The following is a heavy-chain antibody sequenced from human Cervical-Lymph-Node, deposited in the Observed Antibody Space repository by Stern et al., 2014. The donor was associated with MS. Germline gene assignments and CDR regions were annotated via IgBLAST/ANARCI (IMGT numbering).Heavy chain of an antibody. CDR1: GGTFSSSYA. V-gene: IGHV1-69*04. J-gene: IGHJ5*02. CDR2: IIPILGLA. Sequence: DQLVESGAEVKKPGSSMNVSCKTSGGTFSSSYAITWMRQAPGQGLEWMGRIIPILGLANYAQKFQGRVVITADKSTSTAYMELSSLTPEDTAVYYCARGVVSNRAAATLHNLFDPWGQGTLVTVSS. CDR3: ARGVVSNRAAATLHNLFDP. D-gene: IGHD2-15*01.